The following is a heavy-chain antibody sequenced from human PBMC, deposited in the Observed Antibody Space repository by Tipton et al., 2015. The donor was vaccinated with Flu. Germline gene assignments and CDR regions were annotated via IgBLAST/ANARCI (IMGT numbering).Heavy chain of an antibody. CDR1: GGSLSGYY. J-gene: IGHJ4*02. CDR2: IYTSGNT. D-gene: IGHD6-19*01. V-gene: IGHV4-4*07. CDR3: ARGQGNSGWRYFDY. Sequence: LSCNVSGGSLSGYYWSWIRQPAGKGLEWIGRIYTSGNTNYSPSLKSRVTMSVDTSKNQFSLKLSSMTAADTAVYYCARGQGNSGWRYFDYWGQGTLVTVSS.